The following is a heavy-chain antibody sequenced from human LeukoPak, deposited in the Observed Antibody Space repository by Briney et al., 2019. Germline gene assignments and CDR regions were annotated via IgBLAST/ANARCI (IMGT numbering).Heavy chain of an antibody. V-gene: IGHV4-34*01. CDR2: IYYSGST. CDR3: ARDRNFYGSGSLNGFAP. D-gene: IGHD3-10*01. J-gene: IGHJ5*02. CDR1: GGSFSGYY. Sequence: SETLSLTCAVYGGSFSGYYWSWIRQPPGKGLEWIGYIYYSGSTYYNASLKSRVTISRDTSKNQFSLKLNSVTAADTAVYYCARDRNFYGSGSLNGFAPWGQGTLVTVSS.